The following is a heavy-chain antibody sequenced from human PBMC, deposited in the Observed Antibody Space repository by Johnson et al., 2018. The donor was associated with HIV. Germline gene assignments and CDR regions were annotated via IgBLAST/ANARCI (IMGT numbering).Heavy chain of an antibody. V-gene: IGHV3-30*04. Sequence: QEKLVESGGGVVQPGRSLRLSCAASGFTFSSYAMHWVRQAPGKGLEWVAVISYDGSNKYYADSVKGRFTISRDNSKNTLYLQMNSLRTVDTAVYYCARGYTWNDFSILGQGTMVTVSS. CDR3: ARGYTWNDFSI. J-gene: IGHJ3*02. CDR1: GFTFSSYA. D-gene: IGHD1-1*01. CDR2: ISYDGSNK.